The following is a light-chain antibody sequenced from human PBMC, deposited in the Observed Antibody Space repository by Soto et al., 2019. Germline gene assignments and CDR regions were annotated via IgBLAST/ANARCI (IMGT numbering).Light chain of an antibody. CDR3: QQSYNTPLT. V-gene: IGKV1-39*01. Sequence: VTQSPSSLAASLGDRVTITCRASQTIGTYVNWYRQKSGAAPERLIYDASTLQSGVPSRFRGGASGTDFTLTISSLQLDDFATYYCQQSYNTPLTFGQGTKVDSK. CDR2: DAS. CDR1: QTIGTY. J-gene: IGKJ1*01.